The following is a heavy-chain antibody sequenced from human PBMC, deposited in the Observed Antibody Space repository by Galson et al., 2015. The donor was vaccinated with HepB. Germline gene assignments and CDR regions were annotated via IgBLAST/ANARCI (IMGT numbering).Heavy chain of an antibody. Sequence: SLRLSCAASGFTFSSYAMSWVRQAPGKGLEWVSAISGSGGSTYYADSVKGRFTISRDNSKNTLYLQMNSLRAEDTAVYYCAKGLLWFGELYYFDYWGQGTLVTVSS. CDR2: ISGSGGST. J-gene: IGHJ4*02. CDR3: AKGLLWFGELYYFDY. CDR1: GFTFSSYA. V-gene: IGHV3-23*01. D-gene: IGHD3-10*01.